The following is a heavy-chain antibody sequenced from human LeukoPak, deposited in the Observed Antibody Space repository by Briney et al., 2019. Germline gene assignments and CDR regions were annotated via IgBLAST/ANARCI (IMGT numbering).Heavy chain of an antibody. Sequence: SETLSLTCAVYGGSFSGYYWSWIRQPPGKGLEWIGEINHSGSTNYNPSLKSRVTISVDTPKNQFSLKLSSVTAADTAVYYCARGVIAAAGNWFDPWGQGTLVTVSS. CDR1: GGSFSGYY. CDR3: ARGVIAAAGNWFDP. CDR2: INHSGST. V-gene: IGHV4-34*01. D-gene: IGHD6-13*01. J-gene: IGHJ5*02.